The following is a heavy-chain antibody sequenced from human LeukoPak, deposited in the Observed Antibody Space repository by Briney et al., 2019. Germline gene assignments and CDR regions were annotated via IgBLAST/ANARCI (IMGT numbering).Heavy chain of an antibody. CDR3: ARDGPDGYNPRWFDP. Sequence: SETLSLTCTVSGVSISSYYWSWIRQPPGKGLEWIGYIYYSGSTNYNPSLKSRVTISVDTSKNQFSLKLSSVTAADTAVYYCARDGPDGYNPRWFDPWGQGTLVTVSS. V-gene: IGHV4-59*01. CDR2: IYYSGST. CDR1: GVSISSYY. J-gene: IGHJ5*02. D-gene: IGHD5-24*01.